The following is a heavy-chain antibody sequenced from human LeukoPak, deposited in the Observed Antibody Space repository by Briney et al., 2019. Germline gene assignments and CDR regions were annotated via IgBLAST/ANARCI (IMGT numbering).Heavy chain of an antibody. V-gene: IGHV3-23*01. Sequence: GGSLRLSCAASGFTFSSYAMSWVRQAPGKGVEWVSAISGCGDSTYYADSVKGRFTISRDNSKNTLYLQMNSLRAEDTAVYYCAKAVYDSSGYLYWGQGTLVTVSS. CDR2: ISGCGDST. CDR1: GFTFSSYA. D-gene: IGHD3-22*01. J-gene: IGHJ4*02. CDR3: AKAVYDSSGYLY.